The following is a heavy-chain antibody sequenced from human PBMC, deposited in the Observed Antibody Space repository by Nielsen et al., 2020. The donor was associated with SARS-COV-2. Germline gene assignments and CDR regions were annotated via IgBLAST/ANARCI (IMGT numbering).Heavy chain of an antibody. J-gene: IGHJ6*03. V-gene: IGHV4-30-4*08. CDR2: IYYSGNT. D-gene: IGHD2-15*01. CDR1: GDSIRSGGYY. Sequence: LRLSCTVSGDSIRSGGYYYNWIRQHPGKGLEWIGYIYYSGNTYSNPSLKSRLTISVDTSKNQFSLKLSSVTAADTAVYYCARDQCGGSCYGYYYMDVWGKGTTVTVSS. CDR3: ARDQCGGSCYGYYYMDV.